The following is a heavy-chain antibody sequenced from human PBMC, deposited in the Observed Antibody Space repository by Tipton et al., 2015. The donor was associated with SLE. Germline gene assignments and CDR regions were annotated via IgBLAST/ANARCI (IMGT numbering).Heavy chain of an antibody. V-gene: IGHV3-30*04. J-gene: IGHJ3*02. CDR2: ISYDGTYK. Sequence: SLRLSCAASEFTFSTLALHWVRQAPGKGLEWVTVISYDGTYKYYADSVKGRFTISRDNSKNTLYLQMNSLRAEDAAVYYCARDRSDSSQDDVFDIWGQGTMVTVSS. CDR1: EFTFSTLA. CDR3: ARDRSDSSQDDVFDI. D-gene: IGHD6-6*01.